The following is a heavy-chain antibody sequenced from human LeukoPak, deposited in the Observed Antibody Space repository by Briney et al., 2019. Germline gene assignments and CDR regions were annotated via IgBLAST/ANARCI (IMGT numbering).Heavy chain of an antibody. CDR3: ARDTLEYSNSPDALDI. J-gene: IGHJ3*02. D-gene: IGHD4-23*01. CDR2: IQYDGSTK. V-gene: IGHV3-30*02. CDR1: GFTFSNYG. Sequence: GGSLRLSCAASGFTFSNYGMHWVRQAPGKGLEWVSFIQYDGSTKYYADSVKGRFTISRDNAKNSLYMQMESLRDEDTAIYYCARDTLEYSNSPDALDIWGQGTMVTVSS.